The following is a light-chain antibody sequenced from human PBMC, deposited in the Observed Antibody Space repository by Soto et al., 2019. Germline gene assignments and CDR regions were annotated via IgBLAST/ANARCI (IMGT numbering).Light chain of an antibody. Sequence: EIVMTQSPATLSVSPGERATLSCRASQSVSSNLAWYQQKPGQAPRLLIYGASTRATGIPARATGIPARFSGSGSGTEFTLTISSLQSEDFAVYYCQQYNNWPRTFGQGTKVEIK. J-gene: IGKJ1*01. V-gene: IGKV3-15*01. CDR3: QQYNNWPRT. CDR2: GAS. CDR1: QSVSSN.